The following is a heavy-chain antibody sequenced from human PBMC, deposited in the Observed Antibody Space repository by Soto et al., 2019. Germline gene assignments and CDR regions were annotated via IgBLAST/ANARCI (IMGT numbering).Heavy chain of an antibody. CDR2: ISAYNGNT. Sequence: ASVKVSCKASGYTFTSYGISWVRQAPGQGLEWMGWISAYNGNTNYAQKLQGRVTMTTDTSTSTAYMELRSLRSDDTAVYYCARMVVVVPASILSPLVGWFDPWGQGTLVTVSS. V-gene: IGHV1-18*01. CDR1: GYTFTSYG. J-gene: IGHJ5*02. D-gene: IGHD2-2*01. CDR3: ARMVVVVPASILSPLVGWFDP.